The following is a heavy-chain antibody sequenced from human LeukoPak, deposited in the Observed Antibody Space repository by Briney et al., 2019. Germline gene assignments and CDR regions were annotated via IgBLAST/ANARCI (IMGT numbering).Heavy chain of an antibody. V-gene: IGHV3-30*04. D-gene: IGHD3-22*01. Sequence: GRSLRLSCAASGFTFSSYAMHWVRQAPGKGPEWVAVISYDGSNEYYVDSVKGRFTISRDNSKNTLYLQTDSLRAEDTAVYYCARAPSGYYPYFDYWGQGTLVTVSS. CDR3: ARAPSGYYPYFDY. J-gene: IGHJ4*02. CDR1: GFTFSSYA. CDR2: ISYDGSNE.